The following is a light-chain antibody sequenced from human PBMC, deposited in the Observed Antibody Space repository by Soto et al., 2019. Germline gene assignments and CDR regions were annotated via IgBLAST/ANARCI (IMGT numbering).Light chain of an antibody. CDR1: SSDVGGYNY. J-gene: IGLJ3*02. V-gene: IGLV2-11*01. CDR3: GSYTSATTWV. CDR2: RVI. Sequence: QSALTQPRSVSGSPGQSVTISCTGTSSDVGGYNYVSWYQQHPGKAPKLMIYRVINRPSGVSDRFSGSKSGNSASLSISGLQPEDEASYFCGSYTSATTWVFGGGTQLTVL.